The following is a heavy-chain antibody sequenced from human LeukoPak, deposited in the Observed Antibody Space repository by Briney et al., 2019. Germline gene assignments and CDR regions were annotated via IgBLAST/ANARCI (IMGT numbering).Heavy chain of an antibody. J-gene: IGHJ4*02. CDR3: AKVVVATIKGTGFDY. CDR1: GFTFSDYA. D-gene: IGHD5-12*01. V-gene: IGHV3-48*04. CDR2: ISTSSTTI. Sequence: PGGSLRLSCAASGFTFSDYAMNWVRQAPGKGLEWVSYISTSSTTIYYADSVKGRFTISRDNARNSLYLQMNSLRAEDTALYYCAKVVVATIKGTGFDYWGQGTLVTVSS.